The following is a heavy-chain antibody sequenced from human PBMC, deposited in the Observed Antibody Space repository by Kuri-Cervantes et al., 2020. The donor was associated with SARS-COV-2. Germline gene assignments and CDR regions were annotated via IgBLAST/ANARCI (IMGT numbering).Heavy chain of an antibody. Sequence: GESLKISCAASGFTFSSYAMSWVRQAPGKGLEWVSAISGSGGSTYYADSVKGRFTISRDNSKNTLYLQTNSLRAEDTAVYYCAKDGLAAAGLHYYYYYGMDVWGQGTTVTVSS. CDR1: GFTFSSYA. V-gene: IGHV3-23*01. CDR3: AKDGLAAAGLHYYYYYGMDV. J-gene: IGHJ6*02. CDR2: ISGSGGST. D-gene: IGHD6-13*01.